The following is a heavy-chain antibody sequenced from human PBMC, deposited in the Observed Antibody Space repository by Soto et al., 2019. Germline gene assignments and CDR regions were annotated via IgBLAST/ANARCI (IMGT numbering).Heavy chain of an antibody. Sequence: ASVKVSFKVSGYSLTELSMHWLRQAPGKGLEWMGGFDPEDGETVYEQKFQSRVTMTEDTSTDTAYMELSTLRSEDTAVYYCATEPRDNYYHRNGDRRGGEYWGQGTLVTVSS. V-gene: IGHV1-24*01. J-gene: IGHJ4*02. CDR3: ATEPRDNYYHRNGDRRGGEY. D-gene: IGHD3-22*01. CDR2: FDPEDGET. CDR1: GYSLTELS.